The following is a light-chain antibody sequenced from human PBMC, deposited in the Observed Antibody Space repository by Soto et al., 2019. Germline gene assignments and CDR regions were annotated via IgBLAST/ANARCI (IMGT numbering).Light chain of an antibody. Sequence: QSTKSPSFMSAPVRCRVTIICRASQSVSTRLAWYQQKPGKAPKVLIYDASSWAGGVPSRFTGSGSGTEFTLTFCSLQSEDFAVYCCQYYNNLPTFGQGTKVDIK. CDR1: QSVSTR. CDR2: DAS. CDR3: QYYNNLPT. V-gene: IGKV1-5*02. J-gene: IGKJ1*01.